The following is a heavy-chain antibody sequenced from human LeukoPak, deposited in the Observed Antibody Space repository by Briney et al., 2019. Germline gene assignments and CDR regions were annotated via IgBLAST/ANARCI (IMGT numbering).Heavy chain of an antibody. CDR1: GYSISSGYY. D-gene: IGHD2-8*01. Sequence: PSETLSLTCAVSGYSISSGYYWGWIRQPPGKGLEWIGSIYHSGSTYYNPSLKSRVTISVATSKNQFSLKLSSVTAADTAVYYCARLLSDRILYYIRCYYYYYMDVWGKGTTVTVSS. CDR3: ARLLSDRILYYIRCYYYYYMDV. CDR2: IYHSGST. V-gene: IGHV4-38-2*01. J-gene: IGHJ6*03.